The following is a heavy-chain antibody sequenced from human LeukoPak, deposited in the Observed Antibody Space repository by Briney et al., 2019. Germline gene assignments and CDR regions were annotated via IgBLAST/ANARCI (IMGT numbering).Heavy chain of an antibody. D-gene: IGHD4-17*01. V-gene: IGHV3-23*01. CDR2: ISGSGGTT. CDR1: GFTASSNY. Sequence: GGSPRLSCAVSGFTASSNYMSWVRQAPGKGLEWVSGISGSGGTTYYADSVKGRFTISRDNSKNTLYLQMNSLRAEDTAVYYCAKNYGDSYFDYWGQGTLVTVSS. J-gene: IGHJ4*02. CDR3: AKNYGDSYFDY.